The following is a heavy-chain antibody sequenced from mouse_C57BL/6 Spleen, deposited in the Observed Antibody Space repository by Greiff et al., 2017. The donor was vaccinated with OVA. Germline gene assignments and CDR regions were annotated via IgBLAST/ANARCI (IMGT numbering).Heavy chain of an antibody. V-gene: IGHV5-17*01. J-gene: IGHJ3*01. CDR2: ISSGSSTI. Sequence: EVHLVESGGGLVKPGGSLKLSCAASGFTFSDYGMHWVRQAPEKGLEWVAYISSGSSTIYYADTVKGRFPISRDNAKNTLFLQMTSLRSEDTAMYYCASYDYDEGAWFAYWGQGTLVTVSA. CDR1: GFTFSDYG. D-gene: IGHD2-4*01. CDR3: ASYDYDEGAWFAY.